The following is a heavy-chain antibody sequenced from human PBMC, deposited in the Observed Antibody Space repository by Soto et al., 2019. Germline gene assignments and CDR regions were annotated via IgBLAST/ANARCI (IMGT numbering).Heavy chain of an antibody. Sequence: QITSKESGPTLVKPTQTLTLTCTFSGFSLSTNGVGVGWIRQPPGKALEWLALIYWDDDKRYSPSLKTRLTITQDTSKNQVVLTVTNMDPVDTATYYCAHRDTAANRSPFDYWGQGTLVTVSS. CDR2: IYWDDDK. CDR3: AHRDTAANRSPFDY. J-gene: IGHJ4*02. D-gene: IGHD5-18*01. CDR1: GFSLSTNGVG. V-gene: IGHV2-5*02.